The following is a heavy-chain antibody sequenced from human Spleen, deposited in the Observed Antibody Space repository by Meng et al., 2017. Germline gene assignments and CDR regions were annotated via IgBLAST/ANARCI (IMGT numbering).Heavy chain of an antibody. Sequence: ASVKVSCKASGYTFTGYYMHWVRQAPGQGLEWMGWINPNSSGTNYAQKFQGRVTMTRDTSISTAYMELSRLRSDDTAVYYCARDQNYPYGMDVWGQGTTVTVSS. CDR2: INPNSSGT. CDR3: ARDQNYPYGMDV. J-gene: IGHJ6*02. D-gene: IGHD5-24*01. CDR1: GYTFTGYY. V-gene: IGHV1-2*02.